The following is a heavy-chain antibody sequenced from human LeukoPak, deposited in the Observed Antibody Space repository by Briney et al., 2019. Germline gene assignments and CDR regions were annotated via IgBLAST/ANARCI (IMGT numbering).Heavy chain of an antibody. CDR2: ISRSGSTI. CDR1: GFTFSSYE. Sequence: GGSLRLSCAASGFTFSSYEMNWVRQAPGKGLEWVSYISRSGSTIYYADSVKGRFTISRDNAKNSPYLQMNSRRAEDTAVYYCARDGEMATTKFDYWGQGTLVTVSS. D-gene: IGHD5-24*01. J-gene: IGHJ4*02. V-gene: IGHV3-48*03. CDR3: ARDGEMATTKFDY.